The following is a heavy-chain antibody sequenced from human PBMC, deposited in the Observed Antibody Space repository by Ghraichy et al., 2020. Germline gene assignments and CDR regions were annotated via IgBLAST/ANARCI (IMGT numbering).Heavy chain of an antibody. Sequence: GESLNISCAASGFTFSRYAMQWVRHPPGTGMEWVSAISFDGRNKYYADSVKGRFTISRDNSSNTLYLQMNNLRGGDTAVYYCARAEGQLLLLDNWGQGTLVTVSS. D-gene: IGHD2-2*01. J-gene: IGHJ4*02. CDR1: GFTFSRYA. CDR3: ARAEGQLLLLDN. V-gene: IGHV3-30*04. CDR2: ISFDGRNK.